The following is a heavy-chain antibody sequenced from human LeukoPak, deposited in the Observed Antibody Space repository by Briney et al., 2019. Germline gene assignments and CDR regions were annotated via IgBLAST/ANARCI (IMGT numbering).Heavy chain of an antibody. CDR3: ASEVDTSYYFDY. J-gene: IGHJ4*02. Sequence: SQTLSLTCTVSGGSISSGGYYWSWIRQHPGKGLEWIGYIHYSGSTYYNPSLKSRVTISVDTSKNQFSLKLSSVTAADTAVYYCASEVDTSYYFDYWGQGTLVTVSS. D-gene: IGHD5-18*01. CDR2: IHYSGST. V-gene: IGHV4-31*03. CDR1: GGSISSGGYY.